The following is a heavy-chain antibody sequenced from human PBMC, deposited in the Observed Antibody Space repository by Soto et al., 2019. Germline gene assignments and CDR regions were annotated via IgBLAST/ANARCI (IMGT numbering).Heavy chain of an antibody. V-gene: IGHV3-33*01. D-gene: IGHD4-17*01. CDR2: IWYDGSNK. CDR1: GFTFSSYG. CDR3: ARPIDYGDYVRGMDV. Sequence: QVQLVESGGGVVQPGRSLRLSCAASGFTFSSYGMHWVRQAPGKGLEWVAVIWYDGSNKYYADSVKGRFTISRDNSKNTLYLQRNSLRAEDTAVYYCARPIDYGDYVRGMDVWGQGTTVTVSS. J-gene: IGHJ6*02.